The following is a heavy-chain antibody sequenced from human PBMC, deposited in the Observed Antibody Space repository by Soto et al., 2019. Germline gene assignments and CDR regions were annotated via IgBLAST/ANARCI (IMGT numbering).Heavy chain of an antibody. CDR2: IIPIFGTA. J-gene: IGHJ6*02. V-gene: IGHV1-69*13. D-gene: IGHD4-17*01. Sequence: SVKVSCTASGGTFSSYAISWVRQAPGQGLEWMGGIIPIFGTANYAQKFQGRVTITADESTSTAYMELSSLRSEDTAVYYCAGNLPTVTTWGMDVWGQGTTVTVSS. CDR1: GGTFSSYA. CDR3: AGNLPTVTTWGMDV.